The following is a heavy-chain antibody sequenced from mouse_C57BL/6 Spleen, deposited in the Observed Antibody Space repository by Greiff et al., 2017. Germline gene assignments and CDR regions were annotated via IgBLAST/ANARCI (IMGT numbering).Heavy chain of an antibody. CDR1: GYTFTSYW. CDR3: ARTGYGSSYGYFDY. V-gene: IGHV1-55*01. CDR2: IYPGSGST. D-gene: IGHD1-1*01. Sequence: QVQLQQSGAELVKPGASVKMSCKASGYTFTSYWITWVKQRPGQGLEWIGDIYPGSGSTNYNEKFKSKATLTVDTSSSTAYMQLSSLTSEDSAVXYWARTGYGSSYGYFDYWGQGTTLTVSS. J-gene: IGHJ2*01.